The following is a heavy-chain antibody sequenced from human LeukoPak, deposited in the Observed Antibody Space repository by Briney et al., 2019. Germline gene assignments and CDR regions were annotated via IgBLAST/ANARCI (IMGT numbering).Heavy chain of an antibody. CDR3: ASGLPPGIIDY. Sequence: SGGSLRLSCAASGFTVSSNYMTWVRQAPGKGLEWVSVIYSGGSTYYADSVKGRCTISRDDSKSTLYLQMNSLRAEDTAVYYCASGLPPGIIDYWGQGTLVTVSS. CDR2: IYSGGST. CDR1: GFTVSSNY. J-gene: IGHJ4*02. D-gene: IGHD3-10*01. V-gene: IGHV3-53*01.